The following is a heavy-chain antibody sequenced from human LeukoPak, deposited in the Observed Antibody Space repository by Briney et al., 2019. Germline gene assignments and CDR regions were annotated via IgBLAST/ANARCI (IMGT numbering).Heavy chain of an antibody. J-gene: IGHJ6*03. V-gene: IGHV1-8*01. Sequence: ASVKASCKASGYTFTSYDINWVPQATGQGLEWMGWMNPNRGNTGYAQKFQGRVTMTRNTFIITAYMKLSSLRSEDTAVYYWARGLRGNWNDHMDYYYYMDVWGKGTTVTVSS. CDR3: ARGLRGNWNDHMDYYYYMDV. CDR1: GYTFTSYD. CDR2: MNPNRGNT. D-gene: IGHD1-1*01.